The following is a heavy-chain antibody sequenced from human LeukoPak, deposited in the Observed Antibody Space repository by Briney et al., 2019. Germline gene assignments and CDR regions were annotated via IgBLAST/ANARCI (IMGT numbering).Heavy chain of an antibody. J-gene: IGHJ4*02. D-gene: IGHD2-2*01. CDR1: GFTFSSYG. CDR3: AEVPAANY. V-gene: IGHV3-30*02. CDR2: IRYDGSNK. Sequence: QTGGSLRLSXAASGFTFSSYGMHWVGQAPGKGLEWVAFIRYDGSNKYYADSVKGRFTISRDNSKNTLYLQMNSLRAEDTAVYYCAEVPAANYWGQGTLVTVSS.